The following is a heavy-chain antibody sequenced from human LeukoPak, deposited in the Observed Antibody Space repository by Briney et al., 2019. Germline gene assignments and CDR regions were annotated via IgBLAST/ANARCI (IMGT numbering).Heavy chain of an antibody. CDR2: IFYSGST. V-gene: IGHV4-59*11. D-gene: IGHD3-10*01. J-gene: IGHJ5*02. Sequence: PSETLSLTCSVSGGSISSHYWSWIRQPPGKGLEWIGYIFYSGSTNYNPSLKSRVTISVDTSKNQFSLKLSSLTAADTAVYYCARDAIETQWGHGSGVYNWFDPWGQGTLVTVSS. CDR1: GGSISSHY. CDR3: ARDAIETQWGHGSGVYNWFDP.